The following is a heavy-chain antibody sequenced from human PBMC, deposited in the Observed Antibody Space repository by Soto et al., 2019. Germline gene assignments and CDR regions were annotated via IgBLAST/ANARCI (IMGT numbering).Heavy chain of an antibody. J-gene: IGHJ6*02. Sequence: QVQLVQSGAEVKKPGSSVKVSCKASGGTFSSYAISWVRQAPGQGLEWMGGIIPIFGTANYAQKFQGRVTITAGESTSTSYMELSSLRSEDTAVYYCAREAMTTVVTHYYYGMDVWCQGTTVTVSS. D-gene: IGHD4-17*01. V-gene: IGHV1-69*12. CDR2: IIPIFGTA. CDR3: AREAMTTVVTHYYYGMDV. CDR1: GGTFSSYA.